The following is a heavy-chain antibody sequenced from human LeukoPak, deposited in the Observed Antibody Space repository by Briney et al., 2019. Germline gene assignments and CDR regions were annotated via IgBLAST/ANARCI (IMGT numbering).Heavy chain of an antibody. J-gene: IGHJ3*02. CDR3: DGSARGAFDI. CDR2: INHSGST. D-gene: IGHD3-22*01. CDR1: GGSFSGYY. Sequence: SETLSLTCAVYGGSFSGYYWSWIRQPPGKGLEWIGEINHSGSTNYNPSLKSRVTISIDTSKKQFSLKLRSVTAADTAVHYYDGSARGAFDIWGQGTMVTVSS. V-gene: IGHV4-34*03.